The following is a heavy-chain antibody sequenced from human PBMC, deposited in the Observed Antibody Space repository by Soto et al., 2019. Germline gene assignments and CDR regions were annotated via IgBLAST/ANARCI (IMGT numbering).Heavy chain of an antibody. Sequence: QVQLVQSGAEVKKPESSVRVSCKASGGTFNSYAITWVRQAYGQGLEWMGGTIPMFGTTNYAEKFQGRVTITADESTNTAYMELSSLRSEDTAVYYCTRCGIRYHSIGYYLGIDGMDVWGQGTTVIVSS. CDR1: GGTFNSYA. J-gene: IGHJ6*02. V-gene: IGHV1-69*12. D-gene: IGHD3-22*01. CDR2: TIPMFGTT. CDR3: TRCGIRYHSIGYYLGIDGMDV.